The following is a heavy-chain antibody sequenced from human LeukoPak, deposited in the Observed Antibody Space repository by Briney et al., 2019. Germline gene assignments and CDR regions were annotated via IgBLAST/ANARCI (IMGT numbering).Heavy chain of an antibody. D-gene: IGHD6-13*01. J-gene: IGHJ4*02. CDR2: IYYSGST. CDR1: GGSISSSSYY. V-gene: IGHV4-39*01. CDR3: ARRSSSWSSELDY. Sequence: SSETLSLTCTVSGGSISSSSYYWGWIRQPPGKGLEWIGSIYYSGSTYYNPSLKSRVTISVDTSKNQFSLKLSSVTAADTAVYYCARRSSSWSSELDYWGQGTLVTVSS.